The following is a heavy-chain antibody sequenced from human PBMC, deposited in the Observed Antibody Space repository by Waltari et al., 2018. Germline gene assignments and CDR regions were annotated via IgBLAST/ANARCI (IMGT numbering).Heavy chain of an antibody. CDR2: ISSSSSYI. J-gene: IGHJ6*02. Sequence: EVQLVESGGGLVTPGGSLRLYCAASGFTFSSYSMNWVRQAPGKGLEWVSSISSSSSYIYYADSVKGRFTISRDNAKNSLYLQMNSLRAEDTAVYYCARDLAAGTEMDVWGQGTTVTVSS. CDR1: GFTFSSYS. V-gene: IGHV3-21*01. CDR3: ARDLAAGTEMDV. D-gene: IGHD6-13*01.